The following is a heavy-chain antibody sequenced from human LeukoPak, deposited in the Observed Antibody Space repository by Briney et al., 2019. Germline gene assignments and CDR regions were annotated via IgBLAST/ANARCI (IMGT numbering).Heavy chain of an antibody. CDR1: GFTVSTNC. D-gene: IGHD3-22*01. Sequence: PGGSLRLSCAASGFTVSTNCMNWGRQGPGKGLEWVSVICSGGSTYYADSVKGRFTISRDNSKSTLYLEMNSLRAEDTAVYYCARDLIASIPGSFDLWGRGTLVTVSS. V-gene: IGHV3-53*01. CDR2: ICSGGST. J-gene: IGHJ2*01. CDR3: ARDLIASIPGSFDL.